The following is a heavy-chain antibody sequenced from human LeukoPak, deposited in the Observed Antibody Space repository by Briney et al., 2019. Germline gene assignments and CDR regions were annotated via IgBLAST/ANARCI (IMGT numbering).Heavy chain of an antibody. D-gene: IGHD1-1*01. V-gene: IGHV3-48*04. CDR1: GFTFSSYS. CDR3: ARAFFRELDYYYYYMDV. Sequence: GGSLRLSCAASGFTFSSYSMNWVRQAPGKGLEWVSYISSSSSTIYYTDSVKGRFTISRDNAKNSLFLQMNSLRAEDTAVYYCARAFFRELDYYYYYMDVWGKGTTVTVSS. J-gene: IGHJ6*03. CDR2: ISSSSSTI.